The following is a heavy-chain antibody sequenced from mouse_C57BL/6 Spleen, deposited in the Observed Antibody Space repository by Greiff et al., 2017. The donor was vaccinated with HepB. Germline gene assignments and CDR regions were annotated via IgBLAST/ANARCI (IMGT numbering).Heavy chain of an antibody. CDR1: GYSFTSYY. CDR3: ARGTVRYFDG. J-gene: IGHJ1*03. V-gene: IGHV1-66*01. CDR2: IYPGSGNT. D-gene: IGHD3-3*01. Sequence: VKLQQSGPELVKPGASVKISCKASGYSFTSYYIHWVKQRPGQGLEWIGWIYPGSGNTKYNEKFKGKATLTADTSSSTAYMQLSSLTSEDSAVYYCARGTVRYFDGWGTGTTVTDSS.